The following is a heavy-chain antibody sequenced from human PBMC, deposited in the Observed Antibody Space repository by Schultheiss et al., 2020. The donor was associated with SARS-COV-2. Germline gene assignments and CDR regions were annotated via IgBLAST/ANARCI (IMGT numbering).Heavy chain of an antibody. D-gene: IGHD6-13*01. J-gene: IGHJ4*02. CDR3: AILVSSSRGFDY. CDR2: INPNSGGT. CDR1: GGTFSSYA. V-gene: IGHV1-8*02. Sequence: ASVKVSCKASGGTFSSYAISWVRQAPGQGLEWMGWINPNSGGTNYAQKFQGRVTMTRNTSISTAYMELSSLRSEDTAVYYCAILVSSSRGFDYWGQGTLVTVSS.